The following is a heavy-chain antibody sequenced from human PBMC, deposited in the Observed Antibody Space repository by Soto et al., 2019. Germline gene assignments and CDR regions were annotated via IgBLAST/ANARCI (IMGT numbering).Heavy chain of an antibody. CDR1: GFSLSTSGVG. J-gene: IGHJ3*02. CDR3: AHRWWLHNWRGAFDI. V-gene: IGHV2-5*02. CDR2: IYWDDDK. Sequence: QITLKESGPTLVKPTQTLTLTCTFSGFSLSTSGVGVGWIRQPPGKALEWLALIYWDDDKRYSPSLKSRLTITKDTSKNLVVLTMTNMDPVDTATYYCAHRWWLHNWRGAFDIWGQGTMVTVSS. D-gene: IGHD1-1*01.